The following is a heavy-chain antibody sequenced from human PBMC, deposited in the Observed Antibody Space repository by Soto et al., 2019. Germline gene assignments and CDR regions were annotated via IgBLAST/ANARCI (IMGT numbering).Heavy chain of an antibody. CDR2: INHSGST. CDR3: ARLRLGNYCSRGRGMDV. CDR1: GGSFSGYY. V-gene: IGHV4-34*01. J-gene: IGHJ6*02. D-gene: IGHD3-10*01. Sequence: KPSETLSLTCAVYGGSFSGYYWSWIRQPPGKGLEWIGEINHSGSTNYNPSLKSRVTISVDTSKNQFSLKLSSVTAADTAVYYCARLRLGNYCSRGRGMDVWSQGTTVTVSS.